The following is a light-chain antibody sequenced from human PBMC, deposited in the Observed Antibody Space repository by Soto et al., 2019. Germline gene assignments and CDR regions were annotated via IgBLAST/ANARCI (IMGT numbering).Light chain of an antibody. CDR1: SSNIGSYNL. CDR3: YSYAGGRTFV. V-gene: IGLV2-23*02. CDR2: EVS. Sequence: QSALTQPASVSGSPGQSITISCTGASSNIGSYNLVSWYQQHPGKAPKLIIYEVSQRPSGVSNRFSGSKSGNTASLTISGLEDEDEADDYCYSYAGGRTFVFGTGTKVTVL. J-gene: IGLJ1*01.